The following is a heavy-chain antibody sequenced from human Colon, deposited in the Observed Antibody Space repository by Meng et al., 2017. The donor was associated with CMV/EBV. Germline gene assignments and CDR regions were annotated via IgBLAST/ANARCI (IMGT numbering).Heavy chain of an antibody. J-gene: IGHJ4*02. D-gene: IGHD6-13*01. CDR2: ISFSGST. Sequence: SGGSISSGDFYWTWIRQHPGKGLEWIGYISFSGSTYYNPSLKSRVTISLDTSKNQFSLKLNSVTAADTAVYFCARVRSSSSRYFDYWGQGTLVTVSS. V-gene: IGHV4-30-4*01. CDR1: GGSISSGDFY. CDR3: ARVRSSSSRYFDY.